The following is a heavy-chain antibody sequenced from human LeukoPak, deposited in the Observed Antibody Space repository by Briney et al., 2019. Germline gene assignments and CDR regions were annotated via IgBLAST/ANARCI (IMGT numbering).Heavy chain of an antibody. V-gene: IGHV4-61*02. D-gene: IGHD3-22*01. J-gene: IGHJ4*02. CDR3: ARVPEYYYDSSGILYYFDY. Sequence: SETLSLTCTVSGGSFSSGSYYWRWLRQPAGTGLEWIGRGYTSGSTHYNPSLKSRVTISVDTSKNQFSLKLSSVTAADTAVYYCARVPEYYYDSSGILYYFDYWGQGTLVTVSS. CDR1: GGSFSSGSYY. CDR2: GYTSGST.